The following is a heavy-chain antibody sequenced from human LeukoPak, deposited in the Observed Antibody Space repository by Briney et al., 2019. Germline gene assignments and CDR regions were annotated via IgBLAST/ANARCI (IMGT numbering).Heavy chain of an antibody. Sequence: GGSLRLSCAASGLTFSSHWMHWVRQAPGKGLVWVSRITNDGSSTTYADSVKGRFTISRDNARNSLYLQMNNLRGEDTAIYYCARDAGNSGYGCDLWGQGTLVTVSS. CDR2: ITNDGSST. J-gene: IGHJ5*02. CDR1: GLTFSSHW. V-gene: IGHV3-74*01. D-gene: IGHD5-12*01. CDR3: ARDAGNSGYGCDL.